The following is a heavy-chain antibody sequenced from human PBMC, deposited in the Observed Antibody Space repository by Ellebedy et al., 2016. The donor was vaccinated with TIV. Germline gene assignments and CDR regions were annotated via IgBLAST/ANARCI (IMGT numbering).Heavy chain of an antibody. Sequence: GESLKISCEASGFTVSASYLSWVRQAPGKGLEWVSTTYSRGSTNYADSVKGRFTISRHSSNNMLYLQMNALRLEDTTVYYCASPGYYGPFDHWGRGTLVTVSS. CDR2: TYSRGST. CDR1: GFTVSASY. V-gene: IGHV3-53*04. CDR3: ASPGYYGPFDH. D-gene: IGHD3-3*01. J-gene: IGHJ4*02.